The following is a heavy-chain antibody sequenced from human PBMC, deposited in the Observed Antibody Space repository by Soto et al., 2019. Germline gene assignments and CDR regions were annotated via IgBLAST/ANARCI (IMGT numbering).Heavy chain of an antibody. Sequence: GGSLRLSCAASGFTFSSYAMSWVRQAPGKGLEWVSAISGSGGSTYYADSVKGRFTISRDNSKNTLYLQMNSLRAEDTPVYYCAKDEGYSYGSDAFDIWGQGTMVTVSS. CDR2: ISGSGGST. D-gene: IGHD5-18*01. J-gene: IGHJ3*02. V-gene: IGHV3-23*01. CDR3: AKDEGYSYGSDAFDI. CDR1: GFTFSSYA.